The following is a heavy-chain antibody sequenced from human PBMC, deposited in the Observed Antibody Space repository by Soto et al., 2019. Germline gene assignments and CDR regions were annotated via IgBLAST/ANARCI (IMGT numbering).Heavy chain of an antibody. Sequence: QTGGSLRLSCAASRFFFGDYAFHWVRQAPGKGLEWVAGITSRGTDIAYADSVKGRFIISRDNAMNVLHLHMNSLRPEDTAVYYCAKPMASNLVGGLPDYWGQGTQVTVSS. V-gene: IGHV3-9*01. CDR2: ITSRGTDI. J-gene: IGHJ4*02. D-gene: IGHD3-16*01. CDR3: AKPMASNLVGGLPDY. CDR1: RFFFGDYA.